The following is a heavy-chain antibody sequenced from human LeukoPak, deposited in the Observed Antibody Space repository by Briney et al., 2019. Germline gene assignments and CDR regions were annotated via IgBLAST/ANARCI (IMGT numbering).Heavy chain of an antibody. D-gene: IGHD3-10*01. CDR3: ARVVPPTDYGSGSYFWDPYYFDY. CDR2: ISGSGGST. CDR1: GFTFSSYG. J-gene: IGHJ4*02. Sequence: PGGTLRFSCAASGFTFSSYGMSWVRQAPGKGLEWVSAISGSGGSTYYADSVKGRFTISRDNSKNTLYLQMNSLRAEDTAVYYCARVVPPTDYGSGSYFWDPYYFDYWGQGTLVTVSS. V-gene: IGHV3-23*01.